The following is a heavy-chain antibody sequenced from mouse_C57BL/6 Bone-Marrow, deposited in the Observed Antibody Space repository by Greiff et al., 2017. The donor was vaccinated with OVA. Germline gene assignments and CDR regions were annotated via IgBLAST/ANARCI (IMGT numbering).Heavy chain of an antibody. CDR2: IDPSDSYT. CDR3: ARRGIYYYGSSYVDY. D-gene: IGHD1-1*01. CDR1: GYTFTSYW. V-gene: IGHV1-69*01. Sequence: VQLQQPGAELVMPGASVKLSCKASGYTFTSYWMHWVKQRPGQGLEWIGEIDPSDSYTNYNQKFKGKSTLTVDKSSSTAYMQLSSLTSEDSAVYYCARRGIYYYGSSYVDYWGQGTTLTVSS. J-gene: IGHJ2*01.